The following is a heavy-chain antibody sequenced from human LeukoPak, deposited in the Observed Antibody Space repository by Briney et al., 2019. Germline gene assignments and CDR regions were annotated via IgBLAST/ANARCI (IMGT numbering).Heavy chain of an antibody. V-gene: IGHV1-69*04. CDR3: ARVPDIVVVPADPQSYYYYYGMDV. CDR2: IIPIFGIA. D-gene: IGHD2-2*01. CDR1: GGTFSSYA. Sequence: ASVKVSCKASGGTFSSYAISWVRQAPGQGLEWMGMIIPIFGIANYAQKFQGRVTITADKSTSTAYMELSSLRSEDTAVYYCARVPDIVVVPADPQSYYYYYGMDVWGQGTTVTVSS. J-gene: IGHJ6*02.